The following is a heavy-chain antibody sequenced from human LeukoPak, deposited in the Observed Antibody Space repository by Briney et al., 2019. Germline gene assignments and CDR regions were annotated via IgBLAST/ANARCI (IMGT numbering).Heavy chain of an antibody. V-gene: IGHV3-15*01. CDR1: GFTFSNAW. CDR3: TSMVRGVIPHLAD. J-gene: IGHJ4*02. Sequence: PGGSLRLSCAASGFTFSNAWMSWVRQAPGKGLEWVGRIKSKTDGGTTDYAAPVKGRFTISRDDSKNTLYLQMNSLKTEDTAVYYCTSMVRGVIPHLADWGQGTLVTVSS. CDR2: IKSKTDGGTT. D-gene: IGHD3-10*01.